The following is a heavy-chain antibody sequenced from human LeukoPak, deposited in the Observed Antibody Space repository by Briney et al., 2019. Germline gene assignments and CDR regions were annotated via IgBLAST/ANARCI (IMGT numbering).Heavy chain of an antibody. Sequence: GGSLRLSCAASGFTFSNYWMTWVRQAPGKGLEWVANIQQDGSDKYYVDSVKGRFTISRDSAKNSLYLQMNSLRAEDTAVYYCARGELYYYMDVWGKGTTVTVSS. D-gene: IGHD1-26*01. CDR3: ARGELYYYMDV. CDR2: IQQDGSDK. V-gene: IGHV3-7*01. CDR1: GFTFSNYW. J-gene: IGHJ6*03.